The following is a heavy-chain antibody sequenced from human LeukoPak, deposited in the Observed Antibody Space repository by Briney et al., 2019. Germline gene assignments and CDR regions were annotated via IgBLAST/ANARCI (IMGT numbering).Heavy chain of an antibody. CDR3: ARALPYYDFWSGSTCFDY. CDR2: ISSSSSYI. J-gene: IGHJ4*02. CDR1: GFTFSSYS. D-gene: IGHD3-3*01. V-gene: IGHV3-21*01. Sequence: PGGSLRLSCAASGFTFSSYSMNWVRQAPGKGLEWVSSISSSSSYIYYADSVKGRFTISRDNAKNSLYLQMNSLRAEDTAVYYCARALPYYDFWSGSTCFDYWGQGTLATVSS.